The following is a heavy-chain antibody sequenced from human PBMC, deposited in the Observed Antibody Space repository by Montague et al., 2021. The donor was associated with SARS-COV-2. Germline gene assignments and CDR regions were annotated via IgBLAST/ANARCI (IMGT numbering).Heavy chain of an antibody. D-gene: IGHD5-18*01. CDR2: IYYSGST. CDR1: GGSISGYY. V-gene: IGHV4-59*01. CDR3: ARGSYGPGAFDI. Sequence: SETLSLTCTVSGGSISGYYWSWIRQPPGKGLEWIGYIYYSGSTNYNPSLKSRVTISLDTSKNQFSLKLNSVTAADTAVYYCARGSYGPGAFDIWGQGTMVTVSS. J-gene: IGHJ3*02.